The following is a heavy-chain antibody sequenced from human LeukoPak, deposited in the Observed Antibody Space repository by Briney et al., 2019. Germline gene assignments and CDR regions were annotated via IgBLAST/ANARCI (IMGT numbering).Heavy chain of an antibody. Sequence: SETLSLTCTVSGGSISSSYYWGWIRQPPGKGLEWIGSIYHSGNTYYNPSLKSRVTISVDTSKNQFSLKLSSVTAADTAVYYCARAAYGDSDFDYWGQGTLITVSS. CDR3: ARAAYGDSDFDY. CDR2: IYHSGNT. CDR1: GGSISSSYY. J-gene: IGHJ4*02. D-gene: IGHD4-17*01. V-gene: IGHV4-38-2*02.